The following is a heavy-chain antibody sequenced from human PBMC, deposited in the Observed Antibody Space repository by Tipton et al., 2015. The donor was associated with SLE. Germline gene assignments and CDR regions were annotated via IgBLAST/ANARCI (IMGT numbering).Heavy chain of an antibody. J-gene: IGHJ4*02. CDR3: ARGAAHHIY. Sequence: TLSLTCNVSGYSVSNAYYWGWIRQPPGKGLEWLGYIYDILATNYNPSVKGRLTISADTSKNQFSLTLTSVTAADTAVYYCARGAAHHIYWGQGTLVTVSS. CDR2: IYDILAT. CDR1: GYSVSNAYY. V-gene: IGHV4-61*01.